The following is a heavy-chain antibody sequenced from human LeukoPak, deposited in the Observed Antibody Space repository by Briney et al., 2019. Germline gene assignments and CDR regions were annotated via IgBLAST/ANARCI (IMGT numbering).Heavy chain of an antibody. D-gene: IGHD1-7*01. CDR1: GFTFSSYW. J-gene: IGHJ4*02. V-gene: IGHV4-4*02. CDR2: IYHSGST. CDR3: ARSHNWNYTFDY. Sequence: GSLRLSCAASGFTFSSYWMSWVRQAPGKGLEWIGYIYHSGSTYYNPSLKSRVTISVDRSKNQFSLKLSSVTAADTAVYYRARSHNWNYTFDYWGQGTLVTVSS.